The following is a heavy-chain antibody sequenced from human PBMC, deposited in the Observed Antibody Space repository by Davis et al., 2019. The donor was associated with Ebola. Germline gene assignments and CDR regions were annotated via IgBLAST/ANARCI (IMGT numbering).Heavy chain of an antibody. CDR3: ARENSGYDRHFDY. J-gene: IGHJ4*02. V-gene: IGHV4-30-4*01. D-gene: IGHD5-12*01. Sequence: PSETLSLTCTVSGGSISSGDYYWSWIRQPPGKGLEWIGYIYYSGSTYYNPSLKSRVTISVDTSKNQFSLKLSSVTAADTAVYYCARENSGYDRHFDYWGQGTLVTVSS. CDR2: IYYSGST. CDR1: GGSISSGDYY.